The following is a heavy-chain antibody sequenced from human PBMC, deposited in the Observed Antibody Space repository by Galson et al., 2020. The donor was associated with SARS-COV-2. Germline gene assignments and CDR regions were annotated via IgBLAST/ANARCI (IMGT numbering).Heavy chain of an antibody. V-gene: IGHV3-53*01. CDR1: GFTVSSNY. D-gene: IGHD3-16*01. CDR2: IYSADVT. Sequence: GGSLRLSCAASGFTVSSNYMSWVRQAPGKGLEWVSTIYSADVTFYADSVRGRFTISRDSSKNTLYLQMNSLTVEDTAMYYCATRDGHNWVYSDYWGQGTLVTVSS. CDR3: ATRDGHNWVYSDY. J-gene: IGHJ4*02.